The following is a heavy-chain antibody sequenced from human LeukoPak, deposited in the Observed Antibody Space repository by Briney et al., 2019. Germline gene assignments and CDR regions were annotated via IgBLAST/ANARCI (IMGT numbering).Heavy chain of an antibody. CDR2: IDPNSGGT. Sequence: ASVKVSCKASGYTFTGYYMHWVRQAPGQGLEWMGWIDPNSGGTNYAQNLQGRVTMTTDTSTSTAYMELRSLRSDDTAVYYCARDNVAAAGLYYFDCWGQGTLVTVSS. CDR3: ARDNVAAAGLYYFDC. J-gene: IGHJ4*02. CDR1: GYTFTGYY. D-gene: IGHD6-13*01. V-gene: IGHV1-2*02.